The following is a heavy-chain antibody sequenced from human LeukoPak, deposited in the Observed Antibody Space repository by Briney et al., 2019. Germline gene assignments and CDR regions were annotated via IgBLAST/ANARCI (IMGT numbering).Heavy chain of an antibody. CDR2: ISAYNGNT. D-gene: IGHD6-19*01. CDR1: GYTFTSYG. V-gene: IGHV1-18*01. CDR3: ARDRGPPYCLAVAGLDFDY. J-gene: IGHJ4*02. Sequence: ASVKVSCKVSGYTFTSYGISWVRQAPGQGLEWMGWISAYNGNTNYAQKLQGRVTMTTDTSTSTAYMELRSLRSDDTAVYYCARDRGPPYCLAVAGLDFDYWGQGTLVTVSS.